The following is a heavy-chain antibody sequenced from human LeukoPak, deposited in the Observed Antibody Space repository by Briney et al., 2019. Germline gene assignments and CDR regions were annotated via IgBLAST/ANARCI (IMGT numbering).Heavy chain of an antibody. Sequence: AGGSLRLSCAASGFTFSSYWMSWVRQAPGKGLEWVANIKQDGSEKYYVDSVKGRFTISRDNAKNSLYLQMNSLRAEDTAVYYCAKAYCSSTSCYPLDYWGQGTLVTVSS. D-gene: IGHD2-2*01. CDR1: GFTFSSYW. CDR2: IKQDGSEK. CDR3: AKAYCSSTSCYPLDY. J-gene: IGHJ4*02. V-gene: IGHV3-7*03.